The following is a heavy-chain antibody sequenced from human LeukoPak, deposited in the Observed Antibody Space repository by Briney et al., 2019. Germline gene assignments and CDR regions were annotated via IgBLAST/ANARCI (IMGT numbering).Heavy chain of an antibody. CDR1: GFAFSSYD. D-gene: IGHD1-14*01. CDR2: ITTIGTIT. Sequence: GGSLRLSCAASGFAFSSYDMNWVRQAPGKGLEWLSFITTIGTITYYADFVKGRFTISRDNAKNLLFLEMNSLRVEDTAVYYCMRDAPGSNTGDYWGQGTLVTVSS. V-gene: IGHV3-48*03. J-gene: IGHJ4*02. CDR3: MRDAPGSNTGDY.